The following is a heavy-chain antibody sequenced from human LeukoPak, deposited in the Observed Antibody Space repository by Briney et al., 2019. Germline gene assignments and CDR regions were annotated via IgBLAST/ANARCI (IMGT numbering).Heavy chain of an antibody. CDR2: ISRNGDTT. J-gene: IGHJ3*02. CDR3: VKALTDDAFDI. CDR1: GFTFSTFP. Sequence: GGSLRLSCSASGFTFSTFPMHWVRQAPGKGLEYFSAISRNGDTTYYADSVKGRFTISRDNSRNTLYLQMSSLRPEDTAVYYCVKALTDDAFDIWGQGTMVTVSS. V-gene: IGHV3-64D*06.